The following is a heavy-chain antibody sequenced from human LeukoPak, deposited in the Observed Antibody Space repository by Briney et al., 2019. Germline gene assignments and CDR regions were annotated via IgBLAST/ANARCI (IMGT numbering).Heavy chain of an antibody. V-gene: IGHV3-20*04. D-gene: IGHD3-3*01. CDR2: INWNGGST. CDR3: ARETFGVVIIEYYMDV. J-gene: IGHJ6*03. Sequence: GGSLRLSWAASGFTFDDYGMSWVRQAPGKGLEWVSGINWNGGSTGYADSVKGRFTISRDNAKNSLYLQMNSLRAEDTALYYCARETFGVVIIEYYMDVWGKGTTVTVSS. CDR1: GFTFDDYG.